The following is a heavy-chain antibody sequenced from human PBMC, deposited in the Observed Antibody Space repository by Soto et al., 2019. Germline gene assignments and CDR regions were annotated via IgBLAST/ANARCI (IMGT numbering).Heavy chain of an antibody. CDR3: ARGRHSTVIHYAYYYYYYMDV. CDR1: GYTFTSYY. V-gene: IGHV1-46*01. J-gene: IGHJ6*03. D-gene: IGHD4-4*01. Sequence: ASVKVSCKASGYTFTSYYMHWVRQAPGQGLEWMGIINPSGGSTSYAQKFQGRVTISVDTSKNQFSLKLSSVTAADTAVYYCARGRHSTVIHYAYYYYYYMDVWGKGTTVTVSS. CDR2: INPSGGST.